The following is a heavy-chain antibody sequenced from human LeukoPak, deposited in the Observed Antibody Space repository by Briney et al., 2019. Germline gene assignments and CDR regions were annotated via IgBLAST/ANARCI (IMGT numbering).Heavy chain of an antibody. J-gene: IGHJ5*02. Sequence: PSETLSLTCAVYGGSFSGYYWSWIRQPPGKGLEWIGEINHSRSTNYNPSLKSRVTISVDTSKNQFSLKLSSVTAADTAVYYCARGDGTTVVKNWFDPWGQGTLVTVSS. CDR1: GGSFSGYY. CDR2: INHSRST. V-gene: IGHV4-34*01. CDR3: ARGDGTTVVKNWFDP. D-gene: IGHD4-23*01.